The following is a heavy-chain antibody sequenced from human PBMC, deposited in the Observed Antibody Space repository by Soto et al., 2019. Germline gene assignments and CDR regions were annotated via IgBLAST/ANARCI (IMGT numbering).Heavy chain of an antibody. D-gene: IGHD6-13*01. CDR2: IKQDGSEK. CDR3: AREPGIGSLSWFDP. CDR1: GFTFSSYW. J-gene: IGHJ5*02. Sequence: GGSLRLSCAASGFTFSSYWMSWVRQAPGKGLEWVANIKQDGSEKYYVDSVKGRFTISRDNAKNSLYLQMNSLRAEDTAVYYCAREPGIGSLSWFDPWGQGTLVTVSS. V-gene: IGHV3-7*01.